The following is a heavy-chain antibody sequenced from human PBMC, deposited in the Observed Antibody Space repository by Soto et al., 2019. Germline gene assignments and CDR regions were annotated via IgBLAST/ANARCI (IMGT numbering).Heavy chain of an antibody. CDR2: IFYSGTT. Sequence: SETLSLTCTFSGGSIRSGGYYLSWIRQHPGKGLEWIGYIFYSGTTYYNPSLKSRVTISVDTSKNQFSLKLSSVTAADTAVYYCARSVDPWGQGTLVTVSS. V-gene: IGHV4-31*03. J-gene: IGHJ5*02. CDR3: ARSVDP. CDR1: GGSIRSGGYY.